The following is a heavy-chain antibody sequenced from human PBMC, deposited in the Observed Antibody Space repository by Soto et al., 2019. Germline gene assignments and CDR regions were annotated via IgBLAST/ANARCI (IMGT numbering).Heavy chain of an antibody. CDR1: GYSFTSYW. D-gene: IGHD3-22*01. V-gene: IGHV5-10-1*01. J-gene: IGHJ3*02. Sequence: GEYLKISCQGSGYSFTSYWISWVRQMPGKGLEWMGRIDPSDSYTNYSPSFQGHVTISADKSISTAYLQWSSLKASDTAMYYCATLYDSSGYYPAPDAFDIWGQGTMVTVSS. CDR3: ATLYDSSGYYPAPDAFDI. CDR2: IDPSDSYT.